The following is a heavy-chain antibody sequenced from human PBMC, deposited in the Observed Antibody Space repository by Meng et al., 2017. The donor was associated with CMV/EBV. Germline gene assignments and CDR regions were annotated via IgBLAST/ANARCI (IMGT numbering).Heavy chain of an antibody. CDR3: ASRLQPYYGMDV. CDR2: IIPIFGTA. J-gene: IGHJ6*02. CDR1: GYTFTGYY. Sequence: SVKVSCKASGYTFTGYYMHWVRQAPGQGLEWMGGIIPIFGTANYAQKFQGRVTITTDESTSTAYMELSSLRSEDTAVYYCASRLQPYYGMDVWGQGTTVTVSS. D-gene: IGHD5-24*01. V-gene: IGHV1-69*05.